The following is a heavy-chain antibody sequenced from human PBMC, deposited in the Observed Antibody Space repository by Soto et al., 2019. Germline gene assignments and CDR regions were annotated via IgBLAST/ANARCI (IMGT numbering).Heavy chain of an antibody. D-gene: IGHD7-27*01. CDR1: GGPISSYY. CDR3: ARDMRTGDRGFDY. J-gene: IGHJ4*02. Sequence: SETLSLTCTVSGGPISSYYWSWIRQPPGKGLEWIGYIYYSGSTNYNPSLKSRVTISVDTSKNQFSLKLSSVTAADTAVYYCARDMRTGDRGFDYWGQGTLVTVSS. CDR2: IYYSGST. V-gene: IGHV4-59*01.